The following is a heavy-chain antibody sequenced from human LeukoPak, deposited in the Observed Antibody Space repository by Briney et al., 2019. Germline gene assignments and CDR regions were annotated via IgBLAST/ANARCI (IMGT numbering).Heavy chain of an antibody. V-gene: IGHV4-38-2*02. CDR1: GYSISSGYY. D-gene: IGHD4-17*01. CDR3: AREGNYGDYRPLDY. Sequence: SETLSLTCIVSGYSISSGYYWGWIRQPPGKGLEWIVSFYHTGSTYYNPSLKSRVIISVDTSKNQFSLKLSSVTAADTAVYYCAREGNYGDYRPLDYWGQGTLVTVSS. J-gene: IGHJ4*02. CDR2: FYHTGST.